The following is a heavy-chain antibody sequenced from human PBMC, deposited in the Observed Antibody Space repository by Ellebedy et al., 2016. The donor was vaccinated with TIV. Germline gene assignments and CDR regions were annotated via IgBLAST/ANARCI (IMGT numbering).Heavy chain of an antibody. CDR2: IYHSGST. D-gene: IGHD3-22*01. Sequence: SETLSLXCTVSGYSISSGYYWGWIRQPPGKGLEWIGSIYHSGSTYYNPSLKSRVTISVDTSKNQFSLKLSSVTAADTAVYYCARVDHGYMWQYYYYGMDVWGQGTTVTVSS. CDR1: GYSISSGYY. J-gene: IGHJ6*02. V-gene: IGHV4-38-2*02. CDR3: ARVDHGYMWQYYYYGMDV.